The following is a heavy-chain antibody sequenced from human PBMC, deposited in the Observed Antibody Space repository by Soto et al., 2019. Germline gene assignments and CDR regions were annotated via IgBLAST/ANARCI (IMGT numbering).Heavy chain of an antibody. CDR1: GFTFSSYA. V-gene: IGHV3-23*01. Sequence: GGSLRLSCAASGFTFSSYAMSWVRQAPGKGLEWVSAMSGSGANTYYRDSVKGRFTISGDNSKNMLYLQMNSLRAEDRAVYYCAKGGYSGYDLAYWGQGTLVTVSS. CDR2: MSGSGANT. D-gene: IGHD5-12*01. CDR3: AKGGYSGYDLAY. J-gene: IGHJ4*02.